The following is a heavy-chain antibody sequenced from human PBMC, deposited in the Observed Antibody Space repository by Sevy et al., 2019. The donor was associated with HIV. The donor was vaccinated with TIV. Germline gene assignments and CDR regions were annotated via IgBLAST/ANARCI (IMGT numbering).Heavy chain of an antibody. D-gene: IGHD3-22*01. CDR3: ARGDYYVTSGYTYYFDY. V-gene: IGHV4-38-2*01. J-gene: IGHJ4*02. CDR1: GYSISSGYY. Sequence: SENLSLICAVSGYSISSGYYWGWIRQPPGKGLDWIGKIYHSGRTYNNPSLKSRVTMSVDTSKNQSSLKLSSVTAADTAVYYCARGDYYVTSGYTYYFDYWGQGTLVTVSS. CDR2: IYHSGRT.